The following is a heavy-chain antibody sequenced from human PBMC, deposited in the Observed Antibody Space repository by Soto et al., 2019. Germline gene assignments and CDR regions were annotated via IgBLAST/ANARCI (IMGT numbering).Heavy chain of an antibody. CDR1: GGSISTYY. CDR2: IYYSGYT. D-gene: IGHD6-19*01. Sequence: PSETLSLTCTVSGGSISTYYWNWIRQPPGKGLEWIGFIYYSGYTDYNPSLKSRVAISLDRSKNQFSLRLSSVTAADTAVFYCARSVGYRSGWWPYYFDYWGQGALVTVSS. CDR3: ARSVGYRSGWWPYYFDY. J-gene: IGHJ4*02. V-gene: IGHV4-59*12.